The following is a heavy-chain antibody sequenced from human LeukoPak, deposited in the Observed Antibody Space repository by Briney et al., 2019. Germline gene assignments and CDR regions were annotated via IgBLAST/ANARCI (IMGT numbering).Heavy chain of an antibody. J-gene: IGHJ4*02. V-gene: IGHV3-48*01. CDR3: ATGPYCSSTSCYGTDFDY. CDR2: SSSTI. D-gene: IGHD2-2*01. Sequence: SSSTIYYADSVKGRFTISRDNAKNSLYLQMNSLRAEDTAVYYCATGPYCSSTSCYGTDFDYWGQRTLVTVSS.